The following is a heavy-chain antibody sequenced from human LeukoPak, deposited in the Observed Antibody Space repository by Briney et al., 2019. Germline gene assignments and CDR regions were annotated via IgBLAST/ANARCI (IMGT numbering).Heavy chain of an antibody. D-gene: IGHD2-15*01. CDR1: GFTLSSYW. Sequence: PGGSLRLSCAASGFTLSSYWMSSVRQVPGMGLEWVANINQDGSEKYYVDSVKGRFTISRDNAEDSLYLQMNSLRAEDTAVYYCARDAYCSGGSCYVYWGQGTLVTVSS. CDR3: ARDAYCSGGSCYVY. V-gene: IGHV3-7*01. CDR2: INQDGSEK. J-gene: IGHJ4*02.